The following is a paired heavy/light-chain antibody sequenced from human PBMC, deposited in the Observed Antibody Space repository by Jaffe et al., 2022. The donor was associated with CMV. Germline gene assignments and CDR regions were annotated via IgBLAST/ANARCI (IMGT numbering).Light chain of an antibody. V-gene: IGLV2-14*03. J-gene: IGLJ2*01. CDR3: SSYTSSRGV. Sequence: QSALTQPASVSGSPGQSITISCTGTSSDVGGYNYVSWYQQHPGKAPKLMIYDVSNRPSGVSNRFSGSKSGNTASLTISGLQAEDEADYYCSSYTSSRGVFGGGTKLTVL. CDR2: DVS. CDR1: SSDVGGYNY.
Heavy chain of an antibody. J-gene: IGHJ6*02. V-gene: IGHV3-11*01. Sequence: QVQLVESGGGLVKPGGSLRLSCAASGFTFSDYYMSWIRQAPGKGLEWVSYISSSGSTIYYADSVKGRFTISRDNAKNSLYLQMNSLRAEDTAVYYCARDLSRFLERPLGMDVWGQGTTVTVSS. D-gene: IGHD3-3*01. CDR3: ARDLSRFLERPLGMDV. CDR1: GFTFSDYY. CDR2: ISSSGSTI.